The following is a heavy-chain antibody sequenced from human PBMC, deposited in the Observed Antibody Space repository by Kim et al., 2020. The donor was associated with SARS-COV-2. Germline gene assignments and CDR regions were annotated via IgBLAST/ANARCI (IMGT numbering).Heavy chain of an antibody. CDR1: GFTFSSYS. CDR3: ARDQGYYYDSSGLGY. D-gene: IGHD3-22*01. Sequence: GGSLRLSCAASGFTFSSYSMNWVRQAPGKGLEWVSYISSSSSTIYYADSVKGRFTISRDNAKNSLYLQMNSLRDEDTAVYYCARDQGYYYDSSGLGYWGQGTLVTVSS. CDR2: ISSSSSTI. V-gene: IGHV3-48*02. J-gene: IGHJ4*02.